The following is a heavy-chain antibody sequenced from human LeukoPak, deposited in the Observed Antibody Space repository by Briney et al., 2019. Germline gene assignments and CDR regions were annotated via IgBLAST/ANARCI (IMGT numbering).Heavy chain of an antibody. J-gene: IGHJ4*02. D-gene: IGHD3-10*01. CDR1: GDSMSSYS. V-gene: IGHV4-59*01. CDR2: IYYSGST. CDR3: ASSPRTDYDYGSGSYLYYFDY. Sequence: PSETLSLTCTVSGDSMSSYSWNWIRQPPGKGLEWIGYIYYSGSTNYNPSLKSRVTISVDTSKNQFSLKVSSVTAADTAVYYCASSPRTDYDYGSGSYLYYFDYWGQGTLVTVSS.